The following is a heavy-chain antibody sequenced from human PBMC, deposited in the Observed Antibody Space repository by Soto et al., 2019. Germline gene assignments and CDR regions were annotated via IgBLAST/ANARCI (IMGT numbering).Heavy chain of an antibody. Sequence: PSETLSLTCTVSGGSISSSSDYWGWIRQPPGKGLEWIGSFYYSGSTYYNPSLKSRVTLSVDTSKNQFSLKLSSVTAADTAVYYCSGHFDKYGLNWFDPWGQGTLVTVSS. V-gene: IGHV4-39*01. CDR2: FYYSGST. CDR1: GGSISSSSDY. CDR3: SGHFDKYGLNWFDP. D-gene: IGHD2-2*01. J-gene: IGHJ5*02.